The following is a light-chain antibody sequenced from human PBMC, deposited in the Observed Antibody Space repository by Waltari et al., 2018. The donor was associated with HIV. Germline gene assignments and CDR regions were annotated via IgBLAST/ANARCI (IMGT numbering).Light chain of an antibody. V-gene: IGKV3-20*01. J-gene: IGKJ2*01. CDR2: GTS. CDR1: QSISSAY. Sequence: ENVLTQSPATLSLSPGERATLSCSANQSISSAYLAWYQQKPGQVPRLLIYGTSNRATGIPDRFSGSGSGTDFKLTISRLEPEDFAVHYCQQYGGTPYTFGRGTKLDIK. CDR3: QQYGGTPYT.